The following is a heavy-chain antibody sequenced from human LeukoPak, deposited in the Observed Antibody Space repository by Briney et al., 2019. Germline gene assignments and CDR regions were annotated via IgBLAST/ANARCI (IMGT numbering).Heavy chain of an antibody. J-gene: IGHJ4*02. D-gene: IGHD6-13*01. V-gene: IGHV3-23*01. CDR2: ISGSGGST. Sequence: PGGSLRLSCAASGFTFSSYAMSWVRQAPGKGLEWVSAISGSGGSTYYADSVKGRFTISRDNSKNTLYLQMNSLRAEDTAVYYCAKDESFAAAAGNSFYFDYWGQGTLVTVSS. CDR3: AKDESFAAAAGNSFYFDY. CDR1: GFTFSSYA.